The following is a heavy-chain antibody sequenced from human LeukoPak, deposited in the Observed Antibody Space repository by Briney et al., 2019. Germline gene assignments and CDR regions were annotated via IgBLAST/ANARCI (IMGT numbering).Heavy chain of an antibody. CDR1: GYTLTELS. D-gene: IGHD3-9*01. CDR3: AKPKSGALRYFDWRLDY. V-gene: IGHV1-24*01. J-gene: IGHJ4*02. CDR2: FDPEDGET. Sequence: ASVKVSCKVSGYTLTELSMHWVRQAPGKGLEWMGGFDPEDGETIYAQKFQGRVTMTEDTSTDTAYMELSSLRSEDTAVYYCAKPKSGALRYFDWRLDYWGQGTLVTVSS.